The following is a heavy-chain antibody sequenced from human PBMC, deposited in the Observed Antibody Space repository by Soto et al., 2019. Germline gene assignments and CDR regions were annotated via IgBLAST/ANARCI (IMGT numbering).Heavy chain of an antibody. V-gene: IGHV4-31*03. Sequence: QVQLQESGPGLVKPSQTLSLTCTVSGGSISSGGYYWSWIRQHPGKGLEWIGYIYYSGSTYYNPSLKSRVTIXVXTPXNQFSLKLSSVTAADTAVYYCARVDTSMGATCVSYWGQGTLVTVSS. CDR3: ARVDTSMGATCVSY. CDR1: GGSISSGGYY. CDR2: IYYSGST. J-gene: IGHJ4*02. D-gene: IGHD1-26*01.